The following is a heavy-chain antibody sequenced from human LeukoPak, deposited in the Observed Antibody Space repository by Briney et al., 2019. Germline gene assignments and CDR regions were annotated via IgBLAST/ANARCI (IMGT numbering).Heavy chain of an antibody. D-gene: IGHD5-18*01. V-gene: IGHV4-59*01. Sequence: SETLSLTWTVSGGSISSYYWSWIRQPPGKGLGWNGYIYYSGSTNYNPSLKSRVTISVDTSKNQFSLKLSSVTAADTAVYYCARDSAMVDWGQGTLVAVSS. J-gene: IGHJ4*02. CDR3: ARDSAMVD. CDR2: IYYSGST. CDR1: GGSISSYY.